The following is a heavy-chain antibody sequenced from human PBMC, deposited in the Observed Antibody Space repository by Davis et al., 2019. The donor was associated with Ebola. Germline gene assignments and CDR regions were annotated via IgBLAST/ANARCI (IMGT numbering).Heavy chain of an antibody. Sequence: PGGSLRLSCAASGFSFSSYWMIWVRQAPGKGLEWVANIKEDGSEKYYVDSVKGRFTISRDNAKNSLYLQMNSLRAEATAVYYCARGVDRAFDIWGQGTMVTVSS. J-gene: IGHJ3*02. CDR3: ARGVDRAFDI. CDR1: GFSFSSYW. V-gene: IGHV3-7*03. CDR2: IKEDGSEK.